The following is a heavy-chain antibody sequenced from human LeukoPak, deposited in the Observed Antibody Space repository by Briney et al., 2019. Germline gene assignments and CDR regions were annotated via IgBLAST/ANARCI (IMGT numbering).Heavy chain of an antibody. J-gene: IGHJ3*02. CDR2: IYYSGTT. CDR3: ARRTGEGAFDI. Sequence: SETLSLTCTVSGGSLSTYFWTWIRQPPGKGLEWIGYIYYSGTTNYNPSLKSRVTISVDTSKNQFSLKLSSVTAADTAVYYCARRTGEGAFDIWGQETMATVSS. CDR1: GGSLSTYF. D-gene: IGHD3-16*01. V-gene: IGHV4-59*08.